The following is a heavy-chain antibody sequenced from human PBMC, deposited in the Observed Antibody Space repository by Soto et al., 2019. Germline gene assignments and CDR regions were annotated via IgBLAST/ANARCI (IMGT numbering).Heavy chain of an antibody. J-gene: IGHJ3*02. CDR1: GGTFSSYA. CDR2: IIPIFGTA. CDR3: ASPYSSSAGAPGAFDI. D-gene: IGHD6-6*01. V-gene: IGHV1-69*13. Sequence: GASVKVSCRASGGTFSSYAISWVRQAPGQGLEWMGGIIPIFGTANYAQKFQGRVTITADESTSTAYMELSSLRSEDTAVYYCASPYSSSAGAPGAFDICGQRTMVTVSS.